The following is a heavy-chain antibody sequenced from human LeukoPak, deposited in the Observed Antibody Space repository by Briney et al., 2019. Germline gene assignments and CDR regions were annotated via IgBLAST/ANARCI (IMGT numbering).Heavy chain of an antibody. Sequence: SETLSLTCAVYGGSFSGYYWSWIRQPPGKGLEWIGEINHGGSTNYNSSLKSRVTISVDTSKNQFSLKLSSVTAADTAVYYCARAALSGYFDYWGQGTLVTVSS. CDR3: ARAALSGYFDY. D-gene: IGHD1-26*01. CDR2: INHGGST. CDR1: GGSFSGYY. J-gene: IGHJ4*02. V-gene: IGHV4-34*01.